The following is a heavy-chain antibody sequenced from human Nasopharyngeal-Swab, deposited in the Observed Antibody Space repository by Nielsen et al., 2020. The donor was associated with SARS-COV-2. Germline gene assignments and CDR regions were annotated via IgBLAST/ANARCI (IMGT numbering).Heavy chain of an antibody. CDR1: GFTFSSYD. D-gene: IGHD4-23*01. CDR3: ARSYGGNSGFDY. J-gene: IGHJ4*02. Sequence: GGSLRLSCAASGFTFSSYDMHWVRHATGKGLEWVSAIGTAGDTYYPGSVKGRFTISRENAKNSLYLQMNSLRAEDTAVYYCARSYGGNSGFDYWGQGTLVTVSS. CDR2: IGTAGDT. V-gene: IGHV3-13*01.